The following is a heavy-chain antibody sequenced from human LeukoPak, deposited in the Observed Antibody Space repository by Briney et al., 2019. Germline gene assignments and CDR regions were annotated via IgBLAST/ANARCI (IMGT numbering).Heavy chain of an antibody. V-gene: IGHV3-33*06. J-gene: IGHJ4*02. Sequence: GGSLRLPCAASGLTFSSYGMHWVRQAPGKGLEWVALIWYDGSRKYYRDSVKDRFTISRDNSNNMLYLQMNSLRAEDTAVYYCAKARDGYNYGHYWGQGTLVTVSS. CDR2: IWYDGSRK. CDR1: GLTFSSYG. CDR3: AKARDGYNYGHY. D-gene: IGHD5-24*01.